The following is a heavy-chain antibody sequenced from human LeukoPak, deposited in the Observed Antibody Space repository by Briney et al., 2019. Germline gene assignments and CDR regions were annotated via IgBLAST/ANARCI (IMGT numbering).Heavy chain of an antibody. V-gene: IGHV4-61*02. Sequence: SQTLSLTCTVSGGSISSGSYYWSWIRQPAGKGLEWIGRIYTSGSTNYNPSLKSRVTISVDTSKNQFSLKLSSVTAADTAVYYCARDGVTGGLDYWGQGTLVTVSS. D-gene: IGHD2-21*02. CDR3: ARDGVTGGLDY. CDR1: GGSISSGSYY. CDR2: IYTSGST. J-gene: IGHJ4*02.